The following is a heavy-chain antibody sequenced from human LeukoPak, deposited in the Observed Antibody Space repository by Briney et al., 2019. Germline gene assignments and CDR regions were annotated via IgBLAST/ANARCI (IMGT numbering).Heavy chain of an antibody. CDR2: TSASGGST. J-gene: IGHJ3*02. V-gene: IGHV3-23*01. D-gene: IGHD1-20*01. CDR3: AKAYTSVTGNPDAFDI. Sequence: GGSLRLSCAASGFTFSTYAMSWVRQAPGKGLEWVSVTSASGGSTNHADSVKGRFTISRDNSKNTLYLQMNSLRAEDTAVYYCAKAYTSVTGNPDAFDIWGQGTMVTVSS. CDR1: GFTFSTYA.